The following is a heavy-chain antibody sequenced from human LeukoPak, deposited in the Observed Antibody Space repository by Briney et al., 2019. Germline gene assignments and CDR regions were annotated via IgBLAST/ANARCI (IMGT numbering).Heavy chain of an antibody. D-gene: IGHD1/OR15-1a*01. V-gene: IGHV3-72*01. CDR2: SRNKASSYTT. CDR1: GFKFSDHY. J-gene: IGHJ6*02. CDR3: GRIAISANNGMDV. Sequence: QPGGSQRLSCAASGFKFSDHYIDWVRQAPGKGLEWVGRSRNKASSYTTEYAASVEGRFTISRDVSESSLYLQMNSLRTEDTAVYYCGRIAISANNGMDVWGQGTTVTVSS.